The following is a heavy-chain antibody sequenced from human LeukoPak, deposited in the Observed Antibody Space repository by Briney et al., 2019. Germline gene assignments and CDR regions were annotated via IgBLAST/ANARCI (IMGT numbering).Heavy chain of an antibody. J-gene: IGHJ5*02. CDR1: GNSISSGDYY. V-gene: IGHV4-61*02. CDR2: IYTSGST. D-gene: IGHD6-13*01. CDR3: ARDLVAAAGHEFGP. Sequence: SETLSLTCTVSGNSISSGDYYWSWIRQPAGKGLEWIGRIYTSGSTTYNPSLKSRVTISGDTSENQCSLRLSSVTAADTAVYYCARDLVAAAGHEFGPWGQGTLVTVSS.